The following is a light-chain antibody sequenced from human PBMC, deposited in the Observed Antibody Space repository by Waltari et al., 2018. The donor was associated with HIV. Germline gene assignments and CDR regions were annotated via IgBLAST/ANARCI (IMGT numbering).Light chain of an antibody. CDR1: SSDVGGYNY. J-gene: IGLJ1*01. Sequence: QSALTQPASVSGSPGQSITISCTGPSSDVGGYNYVSWYQQHPGKAPKLTIYEVSNRPSRASHSFSGSKSGNTASLTISGLQAEDEADYYCSSYTTSSTYVFGTGTKVTVL. CDR3: SSYTTSSTYV. CDR2: EVS. V-gene: IGLV2-14*01.